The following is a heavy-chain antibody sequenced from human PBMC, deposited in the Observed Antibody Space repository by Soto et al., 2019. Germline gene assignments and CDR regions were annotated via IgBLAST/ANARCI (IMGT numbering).Heavy chain of an antibody. J-gene: IGHJ3*02. Sequence: PSETLSLTCAVYGGSFSGYYWSWIRQPPGKGLEWIGEINHSGSTNYNPSLKSRVTISVDTSKNQFSLKLSSVTAADTVVYYCAREVWNYGSDAFDIWGQGTMVTVSS. CDR3: AREVWNYGSDAFDI. V-gene: IGHV4-34*01. CDR1: GGSFSGYY. D-gene: IGHD1-7*01. CDR2: INHSGST.